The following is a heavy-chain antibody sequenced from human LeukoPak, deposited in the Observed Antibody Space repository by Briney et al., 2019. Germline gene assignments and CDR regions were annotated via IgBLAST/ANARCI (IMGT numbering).Heavy chain of an antibody. J-gene: IGHJ5*02. CDR3: ATTVKGGGNWFDP. D-gene: IGHD4-11*01. CDR2: INPNSGGT. CDR1: GYTFTGYY. Sequence: GASVKVSYKAAGYTFTGYYMFWVRQAPGQGLEWMGRINPNSGGTNYAQKFQGRVTMTRDTSISTAYMELSRLRSDDTAVYYCATTVKGGGNWFDPWGQGTLVTVSS. V-gene: IGHV1-2*06.